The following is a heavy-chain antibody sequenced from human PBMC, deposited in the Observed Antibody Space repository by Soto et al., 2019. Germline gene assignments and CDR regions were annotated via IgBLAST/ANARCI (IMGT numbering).Heavy chain of an antibody. CDR3: RITMIVVVITGDY. J-gene: IGHJ4*02. D-gene: IGHD3-22*01. V-gene: IGHV1-69*13. CDR2: IIPIFGTA. Sequence: SVKVSCKASGGTFSSYAISWVRQAPGQGLEWMGGIIPIFGTANYAQKFQGRVTITADESTSTAYMELSSLRSEDTAVYYCRITMIVVVITGDYWGQGTLVTVSS. CDR1: GGTFSSYA.